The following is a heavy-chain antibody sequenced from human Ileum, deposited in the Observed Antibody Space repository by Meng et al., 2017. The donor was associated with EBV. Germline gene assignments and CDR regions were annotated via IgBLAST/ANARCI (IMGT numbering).Heavy chain of an antibody. CDR1: GGSFTNSY. D-gene: IGHD4-23*01. CDR2: IDHSGST. Sequence: VQVQQCGPVLLKPSETRSLTGAVYGGSFTNSYWTWIRQPPGKGLEWIGEIDHSGSTKYNPSLKGRVTISLDTSNNQFSLKLNSVTAADTALYYCARYGRCSGNSFYCFDPWGQGSLVTVSS. J-gene: IGHJ5*02. V-gene: IGHV4-34*01. CDR3: ARYGRCSGNSFYCFDP.